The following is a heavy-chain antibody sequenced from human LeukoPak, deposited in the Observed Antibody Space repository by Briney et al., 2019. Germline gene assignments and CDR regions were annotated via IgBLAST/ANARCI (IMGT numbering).Heavy chain of an antibody. CDR3: ARHSGTPIPIDD. CDR2: IYYSGST. Sequence: NPSETLSLTCTVSGDSISSSNYYWGWIRQPPGKGLEWIGSIYYSGSTYYNPSLKSRVTISVDRSKNQLSLTLSSVTAADTAVYFCARHSGTPIPIDDWGQGTLVTVSS. D-gene: IGHD3-10*01. J-gene: IGHJ4*02. CDR1: GDSISSSNYY. V-gene: IGHV4-39*01.